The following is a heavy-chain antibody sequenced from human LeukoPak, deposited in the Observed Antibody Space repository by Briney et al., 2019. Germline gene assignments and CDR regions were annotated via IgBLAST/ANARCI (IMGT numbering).Heavy chain of an antibody. CDR1: GYTFTSYG. Sequence: ASVKVPCKASGYTFTSYGISWVRQAPGQGLEWMGWISAYNGNTNYAQKLQGRVIMTTDTSTSTAYMELRSLRSDDTAVYYCARSDDLCYYDSSGYYCDEFGDYWGQGTLVTVSS. CDR3: ARSDDLCYYDSSGYYCDEFGDY. D-gene: IGHD3-22*01. J-gene: IGHJ4*02. CDR2: ISAYNGNT. V-gene: IGHV1-18*01.